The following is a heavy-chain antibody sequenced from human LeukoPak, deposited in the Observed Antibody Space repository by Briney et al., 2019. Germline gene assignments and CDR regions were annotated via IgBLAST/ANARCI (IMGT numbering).Heavy chain of an antibody. V-gene: IGHV3-30*18. J-gene: IGHJ6*02. CDR3: AKDLDIVAVPAARTDSGYYYYGMDV. CDR2: ISYDGSNK. CDR1: GFTFSSYG. Sequence: GRSLRLSCAASGFTFSSYGMHWVRQAPGKGLEWVAVISYDGSNKYYADSVKGRFTISRDNSKNTLYLQMNSLRAEDTAVYYCAKDLDIVAVPAARTDSGYYYYGMDVWGQGTTVTVSS. D-gene: IGHD2-2*01.